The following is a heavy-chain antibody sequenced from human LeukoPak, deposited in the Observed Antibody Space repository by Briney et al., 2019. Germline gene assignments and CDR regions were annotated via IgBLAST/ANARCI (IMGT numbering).Heavy chain of an antibody. CDR1: GGSTSEYY. Sequence: SETLSLTCSVSGGSTSEYYWNWIRQPPGKGLEWMGYIYSSGSGNYNPSLESRVTMSVDTSKNQFSLKLSSVTAADTAVYYCARAGSGYSFPIWGQGIMVTVSS. D-gene: IGHD3-22*01. CDR3: ARAGSGYSFPI. J-gene: IGHJ3*02. V-gene: IGHV4-59*01. CDR2: IYSSGSG.